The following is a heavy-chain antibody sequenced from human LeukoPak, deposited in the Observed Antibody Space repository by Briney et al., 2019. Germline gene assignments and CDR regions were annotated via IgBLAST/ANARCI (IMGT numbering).Heavy chain of an antibody. CDR3: AKADSFTIFGVVNLFDY. V-gene: IGHV3-23*01. CDR1: GFTFSSYA. Sequence: GGPLRLSCAAPGFTFSSYAMSWVRQAPGKGLEWVSAISGSGGSTYYADSVKGRFTISRDNSKNTLYLQMNSLRAEDTAVYYCAKADSFTIFGVVNLFDYWGQGTLVTVSS. D-gene: IGHD3-3*01. J-gene: IGHJ4*02. CDR2: ISGSGGST.